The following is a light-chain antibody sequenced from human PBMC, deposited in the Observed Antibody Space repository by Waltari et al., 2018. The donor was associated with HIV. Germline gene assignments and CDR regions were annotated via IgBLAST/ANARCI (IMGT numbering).Light chain of an antibody. CDR3: AAWDDSLNGLV. Sequence: QSVLTQPPSASGTPGQRVTISCSGSSSNIAINAVNWYQQFPGTAPNLRIYSNNQRPSGVPDRFSGSKSGTSASLAISGLQSEDEADYYCAAWDDSLNGLVFGTGTKVTVL. V-gene: IGLV1-44*01. CDR2: SNN. CDR1: SSNIAINA. J-gene: IGLJ1*01.